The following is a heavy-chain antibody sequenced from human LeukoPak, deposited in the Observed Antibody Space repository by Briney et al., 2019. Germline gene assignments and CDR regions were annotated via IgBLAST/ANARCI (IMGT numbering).Heavy chain of an antibody. CDR3: ARFATSSCCQSAFDI. CDR1: GFTFSSYA. Sequence: PGGSLRLSCAASGFTFSSYAMTWVRQAPGKGLEWVSAIRDSGPSAYYADSVKGRFTLSRDSSGNMLFLQMNSLRAEDTAVYYCARFATSSCCQSAFDIWGQGTMVTVSS. V-gene: IGHV3-23*01. CDR2: IRDSGPSA. D-gene: IGHD2-2*01. J-gene: IGHJ3*02.